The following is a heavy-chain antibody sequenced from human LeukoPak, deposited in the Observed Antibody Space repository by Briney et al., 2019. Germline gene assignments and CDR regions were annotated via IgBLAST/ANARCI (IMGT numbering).Heavy chain of an antibody. V-gene: IGHV3-74*01. Sequence: PGGSLRLSCAASGFTFSSYWMYWVSQAPGKGPVWVSRINGDGSSTSYADFVKGRFTISRDNAKNTLYLQMNSLRAEDTAVYYCARVIVGATTGFDYWGQGTLVTVSS. CDR3: ARVIVGATTGFDY. CDR2: INGDGSST. CDR1: GFTFSSYW. D-gene: IGHD1-26*01. J-gene: IGHJ4*02.